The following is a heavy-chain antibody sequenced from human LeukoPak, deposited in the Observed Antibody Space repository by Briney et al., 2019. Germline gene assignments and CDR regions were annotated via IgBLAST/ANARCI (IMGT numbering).Heavy chain of an antibody. CDR1: GYTFTCYG. CDR2: ISAYNGNT. J-gene: IGHJ3*02. D-gene: IGHD2-2*01. Sequence: ASVKVSCKASGYTFTCYGISWVRQAPGQGLEWMGWISAYNGNTNYAQKLQGRVTMTTDTSTSTAYMELRSLRSDDTAVYYCARRYCSSTSCYADAFDIWGQGTMVTVSS. V-gene: IGHV1-18*01. CDR3: ARRYCSSTSCYADAFDI.